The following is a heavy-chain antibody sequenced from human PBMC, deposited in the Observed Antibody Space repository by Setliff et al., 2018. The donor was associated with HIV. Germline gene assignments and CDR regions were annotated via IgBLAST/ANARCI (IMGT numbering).Heavy chain of an antibody. CDR1: GFTFSSYW. Sequence: GGSLRLSCTASGFTFSSYWMHWVRQAPGKGLVWVSRINSDGSSTSYADSVKGRFTISRDNAKNTLYLQMNSLRAEDTAVYYCVRGGGFSYGYFDYWGQGTLVTVSS. V-gene: IGHV3-74*01. CDR3: VRGGGFSYGYFDY. J-gene: IGHJ4*02. D-gene: IGHD5-18*01. CDR2: INSDGSST.